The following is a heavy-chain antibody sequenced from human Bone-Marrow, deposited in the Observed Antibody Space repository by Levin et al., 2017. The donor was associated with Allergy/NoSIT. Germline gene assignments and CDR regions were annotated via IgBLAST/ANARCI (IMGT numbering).Heavy chain of an antibody. CDR3: ARDDFGDYSFFFDH. V-gene: IGHV3-11*01. D-gene: IGHD4-17*01. Sequence: GESLKISCAASGFTFSDYYMSWIRHAPGKGLEWVAQITSSGTTLYYADSVKGRFTISRDNANNSVYLHMNSLRPEDTAVYYCARDDFGDYSFFFDHWGRGTLVSVSS. CDR1: GFTFSDYY. CDR2: ITSSGTTL. J-gene: IGHJ4*02.